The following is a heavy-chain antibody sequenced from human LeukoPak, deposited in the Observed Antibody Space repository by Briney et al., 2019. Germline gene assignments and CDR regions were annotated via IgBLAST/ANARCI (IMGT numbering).Heavy chain of an antibody. CDR1: GGSISSSSYY. Sequence: SETLSLTCTVSGGSISSSSYYWGWIRQPPGKGLEWIGSIYYSGGTYYNPSLKSRVTISVDTSKNQFSLKLSSVTAADTAVYYCARHRTYCSGGSCYFPPFDYWGQGTLVTVSS. V-gene: IGHV4-39*01. CDR2: IYYSGGT. CDR3: ARHRTYCSGGSCYFPPFDY. D-gene: IGHD2-15*01. J-gene: IGHJ4*02.